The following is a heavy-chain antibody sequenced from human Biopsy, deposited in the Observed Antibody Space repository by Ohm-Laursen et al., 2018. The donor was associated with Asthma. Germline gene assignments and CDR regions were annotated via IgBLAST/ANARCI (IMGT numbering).Heavy chain of an antibody. CDR2: ISFDGSNK. J-gene: IGHJ6*02. CDR3: ARVDGVVEAATRLGGMDV. CDR1: GFSFSAHG. D-gene: IGHD2-15*01. V-gene: IGHV3-30*03. Sequence: SLRLSCAASGFSFSAHGMHWVRQTPAKGLEWVAVISFDGSNKYYADSVKGRFTISRDNSKNTLYLQMTSLSAEDSAVYYCARVDGVVEAATRLGGMDVWGQGTTVTVSS.